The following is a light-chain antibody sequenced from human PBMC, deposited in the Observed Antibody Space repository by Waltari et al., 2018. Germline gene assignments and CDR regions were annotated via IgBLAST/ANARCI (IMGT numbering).Light chain of an antibody. CDR3: QQSYSTLYT. CDR2: DAS. J-gene: IGKJ2*01. CDR1: QSSSSY. V-gene: IGKV1-39*01. Sequence: DIQMTQSPSSLSASVGDRVTITCRASQSSSSYLNWYQQKPGKAPKLLIYDASSLQSGVPSRFSGSGSGTDFTLTISSLQPEDFATYYCQQSYSTLYTFGQGTKLEIK.